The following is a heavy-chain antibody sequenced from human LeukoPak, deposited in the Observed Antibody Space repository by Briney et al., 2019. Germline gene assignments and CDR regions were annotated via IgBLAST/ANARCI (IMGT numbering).Heavy chain of an antibody. V-gene: IGHV3-23*01. CDR1: GFTIDSYA. CDR2: ISGGGAKT. D-gene: IGHD3-10*02. CDR3: AKCSASYDNDAFDV. Sequence: GGSLRLSCAASGFTIDSYAMNWVRQAPGKGLEWVSFISGGGAKTRYADSVKGQFTISRDNSKNTLYLQMNILRPEDTAIYYCAKCSASYDNDAFDVWGQGTMVSVSS. J-gene: IGHJ3*01.